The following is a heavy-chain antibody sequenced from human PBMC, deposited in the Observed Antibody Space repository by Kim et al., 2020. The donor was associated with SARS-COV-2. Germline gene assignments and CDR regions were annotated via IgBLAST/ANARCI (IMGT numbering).Heavy chain of an antibody. V-gene: IGHV4-39*01. D-gene: IGHD3-10*01. CDR1: GDSVSNTEYY. CDR3: ARHGFTPGSPFDY. Sequence: SETLSLTCTVSGDSVSNTEYYWVWIRQTPGRGLEWIGRIHSSGTTGHTPSLRGRVSENVDTPKNQISLRLSSVTAADTAVYYCARHGFTPGSPFDYWGHGTLVTVSS. CDR2: IHSSGTT. J-gene: IGHJ4*01.